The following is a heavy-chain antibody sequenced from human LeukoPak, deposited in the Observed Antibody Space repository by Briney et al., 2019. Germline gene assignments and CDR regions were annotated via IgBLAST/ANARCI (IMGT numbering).Heavy chain of an antibody. D-gene: IGHD2-21*02. V-gene: IGHV4-39*01. CDR3: ARHSVTAILFGFGN. J-gene: IGHJ4*02. CDR1: GGSISSSRYY. Sequence: SSETLSLTCTVSGGSISSSRYYWGWIRQPPGKGLEWIGTIFYAGSSYYNPSLKSRVTMSVDTSKNHFSLKLTSVTAADTAVYYCARHSVTAILFGFGNWGQGNLVTVSS. CDR2: IFYAGSS.